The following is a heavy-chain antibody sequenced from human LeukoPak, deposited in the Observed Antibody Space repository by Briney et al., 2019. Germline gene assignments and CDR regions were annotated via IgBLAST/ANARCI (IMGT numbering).Heavy chain of an antibody. J-gene: IGHJ4*02. Sequence: PGGSLRLSCATSGFTFNNFAMTWVRQAPGKGLEWVANIKQDGSEKYYAASVKGRFTISRDNAKNSLYLQMNSLRVEDTAVYYCARGNPFGGYWGQGTLVTVSS. CDR3: ARGNPFGGY. CDR2: IKQDGSEK. CDR1: GFTFNNFA. D-gene: IGHD3-16*01. V-gene: IGHV3-7*03.